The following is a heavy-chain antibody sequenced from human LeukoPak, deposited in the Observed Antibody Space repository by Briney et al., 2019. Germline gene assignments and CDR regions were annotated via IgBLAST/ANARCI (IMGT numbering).Heavy chain of an antibody. Sequence: PGGSLRLSCAASGFTFSSYSMNWVRQAPGKGLEWVSSISSSSSYIYYADSVKGRFTISRDNAKNSLYLQMNSLIAEDTAVYYCARESRSSSSRRETRTFDYWGQGTLVTVSS. D-gene: IGHD6-13*01. J-gene: IGHJ4*02. V-gene: IGHV3-21*01. CDR3: ARESRSSSSRRETRTFDY. CDR2: ISSSSSYI. CDR1: GFTFSSYS.